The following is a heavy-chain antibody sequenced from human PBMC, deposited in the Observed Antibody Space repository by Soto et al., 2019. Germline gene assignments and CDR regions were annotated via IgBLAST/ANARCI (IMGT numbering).Heavy chain of an antibody. V-gene: IGHV4-59*08. Sequence: SETLSLTCTVSGGSISSYYWSWIRQPPGKGLEWIGYIYYSGSTNYNPSLKSRVTISVDTSKNQFSLKLSSVTAADTAVYYCARHPWGDYPPYYYMDVWGKGTTVTVSS. CDR1: GGSISSYY. D-gene: IGHD4-17*01. CDR3: ARHPWGDYPPYYYMDV. J-gene: IGHJ6*03. CDR2: IYYSGST.